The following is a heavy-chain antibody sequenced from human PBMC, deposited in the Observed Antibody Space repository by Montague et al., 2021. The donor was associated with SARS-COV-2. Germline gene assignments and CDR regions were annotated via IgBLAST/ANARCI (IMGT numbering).Heavy chain of an antibody. D-gene: IGHD4-17*01. CDR1: GFPFSSYA. Sequence: SLRLSCAASGFPFSSYAMSWVRQAPGKGLKWVSSITSGGSTYYADSVTGRFTISRDNSKNTPYLQMNNLRAEDTAVYYCTKEQDDYGDYVDWVDTWGQGTLVTVSS. CDR2: ITSGGST. J-gene: IGHJ5*02. V-gene: IGHV3-23*01. CDR3: TKEQDDYGDYVDWVDT.